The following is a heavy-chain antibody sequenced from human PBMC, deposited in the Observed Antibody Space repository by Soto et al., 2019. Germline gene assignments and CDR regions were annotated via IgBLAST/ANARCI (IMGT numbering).Heavy chain of an antibody. CDR3: ARSAVTMLGDYYYYYGMDV. D-gene: IGHD3-10*02. J-gene: IGHJ6*02. V-gene: IGHV3-21*01. Sequence: GGSLRLSCAASGFTFSSYSMNWVRQAPGKGLEWVSSISSSSSYIYYADSVKGRFTISRDNAKNSLYLQMNSLRAGDTAVYYCARSAVTMLGDYYYYYGMDVWGQGTTVTVSS. CDR1: GFTFSSYS. CDR2: ISSSSSYI.